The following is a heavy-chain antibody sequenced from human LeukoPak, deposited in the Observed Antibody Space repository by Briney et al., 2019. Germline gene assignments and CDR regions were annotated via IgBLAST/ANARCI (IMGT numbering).Heavy chain of an antibody. CDR2: ITNSGTTI. Sequence: GGSLRLSCAASGFTFTDYYMSWIRQAPGKGLEWVSYITNSGTTIYYADSVKGRFTISRDNAKNSLYLQMNSLRAEDTAVYYCAKNGQSGFSFDPWGQGTLVTVSS. D-gene: IGHD3-3*01. CDR1: GFTFTDYY. CDR3: AKNGQSGFSFDP. V-gene: IGHV3-11*01. J-gene: IGHJ5*02.